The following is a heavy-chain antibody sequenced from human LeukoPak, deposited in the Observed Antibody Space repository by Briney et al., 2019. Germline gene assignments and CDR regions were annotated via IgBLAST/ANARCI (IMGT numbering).Heavy chain of an antibody. D-gene: IGHD1-26*01. CDR2: INPNSGGT. Sequence: GASVKVSCKASGYTFTGYYMHWVRQAPGQGLEWMGWINPNSGGTNYAQKFQGRVTMTRDTSTSTVYMELSSLRSEDTAVYYCARGSSGSYEDYWGQGTLVTVSS. J-gene: IGHJ4*02. CDR1: GYTFTGYY. V-gene: IGHV1-2*02. CDR3: ARGSSGSYEDY.